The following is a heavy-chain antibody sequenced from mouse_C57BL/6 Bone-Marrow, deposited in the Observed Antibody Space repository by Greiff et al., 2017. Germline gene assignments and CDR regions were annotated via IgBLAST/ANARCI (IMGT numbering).Heavy chain of an antibody. CDR1: GYTFTSYW. CDR3: ARKLPFDY. D-gene: IGHD2-1*01. CDR2: INPSNGGT. V-gene: IGHV1-53*01. Sequence: QVHVKQPGPELVKPGASVKLSCKASGYTFTSYWMHWVKQRPGQGLEWIGNINPSNGGTNSNEKFKSKATLTVDKSSSTAYMQRSSLPSEDSAVYYCARKLPFDYWGQGTTLTVSS. J-gene: IGHJ2*01.